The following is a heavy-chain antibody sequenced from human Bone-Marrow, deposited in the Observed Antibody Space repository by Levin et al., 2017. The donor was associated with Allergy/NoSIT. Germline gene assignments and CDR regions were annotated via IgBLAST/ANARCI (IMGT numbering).Heavy chain of an antibody. D-gene: IGHD6-19*01. CDR3: ARDRRSVAGTGWFDP. Sequence: ASVKVSCKASNNTFSNFGVSWLRQAPGQGPQWMGWISGHNDDTEYAQTFQGRVTLTRDTSTRTTYMELRGLRSDDTAVYYCARDRRSVAGTGWFDPWGQGTLVTVSS. J-gene: IGHJ5*02. CDR1: NNTFSNFG. CDR2: ISGHNDDT. V-gene: IGHV1-18*01.